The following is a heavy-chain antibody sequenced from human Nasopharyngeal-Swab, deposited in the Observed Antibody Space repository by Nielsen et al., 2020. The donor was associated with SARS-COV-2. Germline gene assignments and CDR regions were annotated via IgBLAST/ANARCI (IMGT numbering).Heavy chain of an antibody. J-gene: IGHJ4*02. CDR2: IWCDGSNK. V-gene: IGHV3-30*02. D-gene: IGHD6-13*01. Sequence: GESLKISCAASGFTFSTYGMHWVRQAPGKGLEWVAFIWCDGSNKYYGDSVKGRFTISRDNSKNTLYLQMNSLRAEDTAVYYCAKGSSSWTYDHWGQGTLVRVSS. CDR3: AKGSSSWTYDH. CDR1: GFTFSTYG.